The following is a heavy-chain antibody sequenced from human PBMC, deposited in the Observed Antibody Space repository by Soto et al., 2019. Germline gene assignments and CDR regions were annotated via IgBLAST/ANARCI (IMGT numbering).Heavy chain of an antibody. D-gene: IGHD3-10*01. Sequence: QVQLQESGPGLVKPSQTLSLTCSVSGASISSGNYYWSWIRQHPGKGLEWIGYIYYTGSTYYNPFLRSLITISEDMSKNHFSLRLSSVTAAYTAVYYGARGREEAGGPFDYWGQGTLVAVSS. CDR2: IYYTGST. CDR3: ARGREEAGGPFDY. CDR1: GASISSGNYY. V-gene: IGHV4-31*01. J-gene: IGHJ4*02.